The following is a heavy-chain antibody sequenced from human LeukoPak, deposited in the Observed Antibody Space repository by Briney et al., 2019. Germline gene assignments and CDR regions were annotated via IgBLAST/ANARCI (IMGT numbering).Heavy chain of an antibody. Sequence: SVKVSCKASGGTFSSYAISWVRQAPGQGLEWTGGIIPIFGTANYAQKFQGRVTITADESTSTAYMELSSLRSEDTAVYYCARDGGSYYYYYYGMDVWGQGTTVTVSS. J-gene: IGHJ6*02. V-gene: IGHV1-69*13. D-gene: IGHD1-26*01. CDR2: IIPIFGTA. CDR1: GGTFSSYA. CDR3: ARDGGSYYYYYYGMDV.